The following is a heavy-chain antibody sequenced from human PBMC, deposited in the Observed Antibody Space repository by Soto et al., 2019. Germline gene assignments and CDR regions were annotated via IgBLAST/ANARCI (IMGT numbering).Heavy chain of an antibody. Sequence: GGSLRLSCAASGFTFSSYGMHWVRQAPGKGLEWVAVIWYDGSNKYYADSVKGRFTISRDNSKNTLYLQMNSLRAEDTAVYYCARDPGSGKFDYWGQGTLVTVSS. CDR2: IWYDGSNK. CDR1: GFTFSSYG. J-gene: IGHJ4*02. V-gene: IGHV3-33*01. D-gene: IGHD3-10*01. CDR3: ARDPGSGKFDY.